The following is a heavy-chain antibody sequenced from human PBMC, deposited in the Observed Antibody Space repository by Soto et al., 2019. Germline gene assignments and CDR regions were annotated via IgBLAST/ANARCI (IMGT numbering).Heavy chain of an antibody. CDR1: GFSFSGYA. CDR2: IKESGDTT. J-gene: IGHJ4*02. Sequence: SLRLSCAASGFSFSGYAMHWVRQAPGKGLEWVSTIKESGDTTYYLDSVRGRFTISRDNSKDTLYLQMTSLRVEDTALYHCVKGGAWYTSCWYANWGQGILVTVSS. V-gene: IGHV3-23*01. CDR3: VKGGAWYTSCWYAN. D-gene: IGHD6-13*01.